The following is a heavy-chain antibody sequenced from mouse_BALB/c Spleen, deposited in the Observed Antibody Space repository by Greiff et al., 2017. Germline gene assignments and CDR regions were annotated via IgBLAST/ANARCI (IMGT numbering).Heavy chain of an antibody. V-gene: IGHV5-9-4*01. J-gene: IGHJ2*01. CDR1: GFTFSSYS. CDR2: ISSGGSYT. Sequence: EVKLVESGGGLVKPGGSLKLSCAASGFTFSSYSMSWVRQSPEKRLEWVAEISSGGSYTYYPDTVTGRFTISRDNAKNTLYLEMSSLRSEDTAMYYCAREGGLRRGYFDYWGQGTTLTVSS. CDR3: AREGGLRRGYFDY. D-gene: IGHD2-2*01.